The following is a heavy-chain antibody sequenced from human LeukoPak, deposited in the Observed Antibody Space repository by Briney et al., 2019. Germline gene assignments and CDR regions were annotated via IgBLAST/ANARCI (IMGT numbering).Heavy chain of an antibody. CDR3: ARGRFDC. CDR2: IYASGIT. Sequence: SQTLSLTCTVSGGSISSGSYYWNWIRQPAGKGLEWIGRIYASGITNYHPSLKSRVAISVDTSKNQFSLRLSSMTAADTAVYYCARGRFDCWGQGTLVTVSS. V-gene: IGHV4-61*02. J-gene: IGHJ4*02. CDR1: GGSISSGSYY.